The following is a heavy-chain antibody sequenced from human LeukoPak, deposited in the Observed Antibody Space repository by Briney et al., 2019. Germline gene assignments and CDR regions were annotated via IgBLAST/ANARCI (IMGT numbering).Heavy chain of an antibody. D-gene: IGHD1-26*01. J-gene: IGHJ5*02. Sequence: GSLRLSCVAGGFTFSDRYMSWIRQAPGKGMEWVAYISPNADIIHYADSVKGRFTISRDNAKNALFLQVNSLRAEDTAVYYCVREGGGSYSFWFDPWGQGTLVTVSS. V-gene: IGHV3-11*04. CDR2: ISPNADII. CDR1: GFTFSDRY. CDR3: VREGGGSYSFWFDP.